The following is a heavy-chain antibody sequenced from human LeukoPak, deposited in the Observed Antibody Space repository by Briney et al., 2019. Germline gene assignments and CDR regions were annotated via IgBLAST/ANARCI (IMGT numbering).Heavy chain of an antibody. CDR3: ARGGHFSSYKEYFHN. V-gene: IGHV3-48*04. D-gene: IGHD6-13*01. Sequence: GGSLRLSCAASGFTFSPYTMNWVHQAPGKGLEWIVHISGSGATIYYADSVKGRFTISRDNAKNSVYLQMNSLRAEDTAVYSCARGGHFSSYKEYFHNWGQGTLVSVSS. CDR1: GFTFSPYT. CDR2: ISGSGATI. J-gene: IGHJ1*01.